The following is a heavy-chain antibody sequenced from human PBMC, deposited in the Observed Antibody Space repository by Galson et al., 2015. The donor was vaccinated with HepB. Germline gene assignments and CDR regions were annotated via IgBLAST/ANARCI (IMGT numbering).Heavy chain of an antibody. J-gene: IGHJ2*01. Sequence: SLRLSCAASGFTFSSYAMSWVRQAPGKGLEWVSGISGSGGSTFYADSVKGRFTISRDNSKNTLYLQMNSLRAEDTAVYYCAKGENYYDSSGPFDWYFDLWGRGTVVTVSS. V-gene: IGHV3-23*01. CDR1: GFTFSSYA. CDR3: AKGENYYDSSGPFDWYFDL. CDR2: ISGSGGST. D-gene: IGHD3-22*01.